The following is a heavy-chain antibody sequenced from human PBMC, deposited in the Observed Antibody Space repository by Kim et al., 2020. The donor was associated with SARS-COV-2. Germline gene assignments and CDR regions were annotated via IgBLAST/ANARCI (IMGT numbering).Heavy chain of an antibody. J-gene: IGHJ4*02. V-gene: IGHV1-69*13. Sequence: SVKVSCKASGGTFSSYAISWVRQAPGQGLEWMGGIIPIFGTANYAQKFQGRVTITADESTSTAYMELSSLRSEDTAVYYCARDSRGVTAAVSTVGESLFDYWGQGTLVTVSS. CDR3: ARDSRGVTAAVSTVGESLFDY. CDR1: GGTFSSYA. D-gene: IGHD6-13*01. CDR2: IIPIFGTA.